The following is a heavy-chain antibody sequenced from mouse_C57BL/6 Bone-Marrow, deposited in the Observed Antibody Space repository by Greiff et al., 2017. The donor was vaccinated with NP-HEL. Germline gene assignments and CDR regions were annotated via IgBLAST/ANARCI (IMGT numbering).Heavy chain of an antibody. CDR2: ISDGGSYT. CDR1: GFTFSSYA. V-gene: IGHV5-4*01. Sequence: EVQLVESGGGLVKPGGSLKLSCAASGFTFSSYAMSWVRQTPEKRLEWVATISDGGSYTYYPANVKGRFTISRDNAKNNLYLQMSHLKSEDTAMYYCARDWFAYWGQGTLVTVSA. CDR3: ARDWFAY. J-gene: IGHJ3*01.